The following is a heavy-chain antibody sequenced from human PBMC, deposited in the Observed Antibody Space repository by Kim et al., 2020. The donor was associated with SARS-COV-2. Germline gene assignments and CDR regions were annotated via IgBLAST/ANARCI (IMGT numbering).Heavy chain of an antibody. V-gene: IGHV3-48*03. CDR3: ARAYYDILTGYYAFDY. J-gene: IGHJ4*02. D-gene: IGHD3-9*01. Sequence: SVKGRFTISRDNAKNSLYLQMNSLRAEDTAVYYCARAYYDILTGYYAFDYWGQGTLVTVSS.